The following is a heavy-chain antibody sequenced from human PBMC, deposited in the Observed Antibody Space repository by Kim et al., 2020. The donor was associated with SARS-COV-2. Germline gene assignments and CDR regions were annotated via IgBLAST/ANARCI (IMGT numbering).Heavy chain of an antibody. D-gene: IGHD3-3*01. CDR2: IYYSGTT. V-gene: IGHV4-39*07. J-gene: IGHJ4*02. Sequence: SETLSLTCTVSGGSISSTGYYWGWIRQPPGKGLEWIGSIYYSGTTYYNPSLKSRVTISVDTSENQFSLKLSSVTAADTALYYCTRDRTDYDFWSGDIDYWGQGTLVTVSS. CDR1: GGSISSTGYY. CDR3: TRDRTDYDFWSGDIDY.